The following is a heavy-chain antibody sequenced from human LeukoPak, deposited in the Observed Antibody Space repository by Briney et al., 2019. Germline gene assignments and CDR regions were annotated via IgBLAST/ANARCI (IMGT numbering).Heavy chain of an antibody. D-gene: IGHD5-24*01. CDR1: GFTFSSYW. V-gene: IGHV3-74*01. Sequence: QPGGSLRLSCAASGFTFSSYWMHWVRQAPGKGLVWVSRINSDGSNTSYADSVKGRFTISRDNAKNTLYLQMNSLRAEDTAVYYCAVVEMSTPTPKYFDYWGQGTLVTVSS. CDR3: AVVEMSTPTPKYFDY. CDR2: INSDGSNT. J-gene: IGHJ4*02.